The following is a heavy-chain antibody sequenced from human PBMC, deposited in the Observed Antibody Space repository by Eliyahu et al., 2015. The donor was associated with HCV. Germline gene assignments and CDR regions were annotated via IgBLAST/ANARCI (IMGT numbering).Heavy chain of an antibody. CDR3: ARGYFGDYSAWVDP. CDR2: INHSGST. Sequence: QVQLQQWGAGLLKPSETLSLTCAVYGGSFSGYFWTWIRQPPGKGLEWIGEINHSGSTNYNPTLKSRVAISVDTSRNQFSLKLHSVTAADTAMYYCARGYFGDYSAWVDPWGRGTLVTVSS. J-gene: IGHJ5*02. D-gene: IGHD4-17*01. V-gene: IGHV4-34*01. CDR1: GGSFSGYF.